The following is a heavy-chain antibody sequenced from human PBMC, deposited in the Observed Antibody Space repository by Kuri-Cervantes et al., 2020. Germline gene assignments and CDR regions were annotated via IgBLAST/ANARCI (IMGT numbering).Heavy chain of an antibody. J-gene: IGHJ4*02. CDR3: ARGTWIQLWEIDY. Sequence: SVKVSCKASGGTFSSYAISWVRQAPGQGLEWMGGIIPISGTANYTQKFQGRVTITTDESTSTAYMELSSLRSEDTAVYYCARGTWIQLWEIDYWGQGTLVTVSS. CDR1: GGTFSSYA. CDR2: IIPISGTA. V-gene: IGHV1-69*05. D-gene: IGHD5-18*01.